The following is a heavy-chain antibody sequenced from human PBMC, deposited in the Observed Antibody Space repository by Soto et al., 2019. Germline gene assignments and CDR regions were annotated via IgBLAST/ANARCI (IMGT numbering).Heavy chain of an antibody. V-gene: IGHV6-1*01. CDR1: GDSVSSNSAA. Sequence: SPTLSLTCAISGDSVSSNSAAWNWIRQSPSRGLEWLGRTYYRSKWYNDYAVSVKGRITINPDTSKNQFSLQLNSVTPEDTAVYYCARNWNAGSRAYYYYGMDVWGQGTTVTVSS. D-gene: IGHD1-1*01. CDR2: TYYRSKWYN. CDR3: ARNWNAGSRAYYYYGMDV. J-gene: IGHJ6*02.